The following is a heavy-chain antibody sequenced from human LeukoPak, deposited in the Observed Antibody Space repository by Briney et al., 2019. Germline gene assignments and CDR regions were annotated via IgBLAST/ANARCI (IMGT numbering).Heavy chain of an antibody. CDR2: IYSDNT. J-gene: IGHJ4*02. Sequence: GGSLRLSCTVSGFTVSSNSMSWVRQVPGKGLEWVSFIYSDNTHYSDSVKGRFTISRDNSKNTLYLQMNSLRAEDTAVYHCARRAGAYSHPYDYWGQGTLVTVSS. CDR1: GFTVSSNS. V-gene: IGHV3-53*01. D-gene: IGHD4/OR15-4a*01. CDR3: ARRAGAYSHPYDY.